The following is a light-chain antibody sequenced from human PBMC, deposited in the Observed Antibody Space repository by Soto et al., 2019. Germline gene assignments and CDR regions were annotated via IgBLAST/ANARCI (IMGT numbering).Light chain of an antibody. CDR1: SSDVGGYNY. Sequence: QSALTQPPSASGSPGQSVTISRTGTSSDVGGYNYVSWYQQHPGKAPKLLIYEVSKRPSGVPDRFSGSKSGNTASLTVSGLQTEDEADYYCSSYAGTNKRYVFGTGTKVTVL. CDR3: SSYAGTNKRYV. V-gene: IGLV2-8*01. CDR2: EVS. J-gene: IGLJ1*01.